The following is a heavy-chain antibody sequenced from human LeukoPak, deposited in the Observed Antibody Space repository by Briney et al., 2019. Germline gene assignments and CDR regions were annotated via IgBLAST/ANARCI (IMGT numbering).Heavy chain of an antibody. CDR3: ARGGRWFCSSTSCIEYFQH. J-gene: IGHJ1*01. D-gene: IGHD2-2*01. V-gene: IGHV4-34*01. CDR1: GGSFSGYY. CDR2: INHSGST. Sequence: SETLSLTCAVYGGSFSGYYWSWIRQPPGKGLEWIGEINHSGSTNYNPSLKSRVTISVDTSKNQFSLKLSSVTAADTAVYYCARGGRWFCSSTSCIEYFQHWGQGTLVTVSS.